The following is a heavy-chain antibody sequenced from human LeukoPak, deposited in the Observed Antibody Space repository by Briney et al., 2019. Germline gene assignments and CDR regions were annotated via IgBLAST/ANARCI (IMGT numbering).Heavy chain of an antibody. D-gene: IGHD2-2*01. CDR1: GGSISSGGYY. Sequence: SQTLSLTCTVSGGSISSGGYYWSWIRQPPGKGLEWIGYIYHSGSTYYNPSLKSRVTISVDRSKNQFSLKLSSVTAADTAVYYCARVRVPAASYPFDPWGQGTLVTVSS. CDR2: IYHSGST. J-gene: IGHJ5*02. V-gene: IGHV4-30-2*01. CDR3: ARVRVPAASYPFDP.